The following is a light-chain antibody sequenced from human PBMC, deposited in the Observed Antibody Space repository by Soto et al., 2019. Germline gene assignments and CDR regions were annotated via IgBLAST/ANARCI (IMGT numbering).Light chain of an antibody. CDR1: SSDVGGYHY. CDR3: SSYTSSNTLV. J-gene: IGLJ3*02. Sequence: QSALTQPASVSGSPGQSITISCTGTSSDVGGYHYVSWYQQHPGKAPKLMIYDVSSRPSGVSNRFSGSKSGNTASLTISGLQAEDEADYYCSSYTSSNTLVFGGGTKLTVL. V-gene: IGLV2-14*01. CDR2: DVS.